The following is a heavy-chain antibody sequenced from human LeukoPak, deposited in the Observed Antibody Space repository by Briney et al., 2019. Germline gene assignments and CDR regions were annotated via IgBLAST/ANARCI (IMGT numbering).Heavy chain of an antibody. V-gene: IGHV1-69*05. D-gene: IGHD3-10*01. J-gene: IGHJ6*03. CDR2: IIPIFGAT. Sequence: ASVKVSCKASGGTFSTHAISWVRQALGQGLEWMGGIIPIFGATRFAQKFQGRVTITTDESTNSAYMELSSLTSEDTAVYYCARSRREPEAGSGIDYYYYYMDVWGKGTAVTVSS. CDR1: GGTFSTHA. CDR3: ARSRREPEAGSGIDYYYYYMDV.